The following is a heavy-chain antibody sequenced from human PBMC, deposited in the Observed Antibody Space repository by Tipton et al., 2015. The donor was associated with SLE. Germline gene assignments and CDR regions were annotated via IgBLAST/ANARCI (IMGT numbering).Heavy chain of an antibody. Sequence: LRLSCTVSGGSISSYYWSWIRQPPGKGLEWIGYIYTSGSTNYNPSLKSRVTISVDTSKNQFSLKLSSVTAADTAVYYCVRDPQGYYYDSRGYFDLWGRGTLVTVSS. V-gene: IGHV4-4*08. CDR3: VRDPQGYYYDSRGYFDL. J-gene: IGHJ2*01. CDR2: IYTSGST. D-gene: IGHD3-22*01. CDR1: GGSISSYY.